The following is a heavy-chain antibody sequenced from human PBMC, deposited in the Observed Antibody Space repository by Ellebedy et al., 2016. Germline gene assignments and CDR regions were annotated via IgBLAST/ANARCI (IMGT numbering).Heavy chain of an antibody. Sequence: GESLKISXKGSGYSFTSYWIGWVRQMPGKGLEWMGRIDPSDSYTNYSPSFQGHVTISADKSISTAYLQWSSLKASDTAMYYCARPSRGSYPDAFDIWGQGTMVTVSS. CDR1: GYSFTSYW. CDR3: ARPSRGSYPDAFDI. D-gene: IGHD1-26*01. J-gene: IGHJ3*02. V-gene: IGHV5-10-1*01. CDR2: IDPSDSYT.